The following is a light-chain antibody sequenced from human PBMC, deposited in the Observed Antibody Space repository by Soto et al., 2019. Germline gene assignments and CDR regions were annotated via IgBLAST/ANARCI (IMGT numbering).Light chain of an antibody. V-gene: IGKV3-11*01. CDR2: DAS. J-gene: IGKJ1*01. CDR3: QQRSNWPRT. CDR1: QSVSSY. Sequence: EVVLTQSPDTLSLSPGERATLSCRASQSVSSYLAWYQQKPGQAPRLLISDASNRATGIPARFRGSGSGTDFTLTISSLEPEDFAVYYCQQRSNWPRTFGQGTKVDI.